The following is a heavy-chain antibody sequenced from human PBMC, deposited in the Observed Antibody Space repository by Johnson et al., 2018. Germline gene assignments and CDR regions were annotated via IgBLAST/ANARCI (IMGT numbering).Heavy chain of an antibody. Sequence: VQLVESGGGVVQPGWSVRLSCSASGFSFSNHVMHWVRQAPGKGLEWVAVTSNDEGIKYYVDSVKGRFTISRDNSKGTLYLQMNSLRAEDTAVYYCATGAISGVIYREFFQHWGQGTLVTVSS. D-gene: IGHD3-10*01. CDR3: ATGAISGVIYREFFQH. V-gene: IGHV3-30*03. J-gene: IGHJ1*01. CDR1: GFSFSNHV. CDR2: TSNDEGIK.